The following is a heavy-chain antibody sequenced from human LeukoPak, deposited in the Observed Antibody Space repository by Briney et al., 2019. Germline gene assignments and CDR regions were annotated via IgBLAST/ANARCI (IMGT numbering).Heavy chain of an antibody. J-gene: IGHJ4*02. D-gene: IGHD3-22*01. Sequence: ASVKVSCKASGYTFTTYAMNWVRLAPGQGLEWMGWINTNTGNPTYAQGFTGRFVFSLDTSVSTAYLQISSLKAEDTAVYYCARAAHDSGGYLRYYFDYWGQGTLVAVSS. CDR2: INTNTGNP. CDR1: GYTFTTYA. CDR3: ARAAHDSGGYLRYYFDY. V-gene: IGHV7-4-1*02.